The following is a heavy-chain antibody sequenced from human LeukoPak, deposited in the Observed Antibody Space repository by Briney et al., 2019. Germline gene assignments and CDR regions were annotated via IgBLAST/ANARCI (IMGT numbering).Heavy chain of an antibody. J-gene: IGHJ5*02. V-gene: IGHV4-59*01. CDR1: GGSISSYY. CDR3: ARDRLGWFDP. D-gene: IGHD6-6*01. CDR2: IYYSGST. Sequence: PSETLSLTCTVSGGSISSYYWSWIRQPPGKGLEGSGYIYYSGSTNYNPSLKSRVTISVDTSKNQFSLKLSSVTAADTAVYYCARDRLGWFDPWGQGTLVTVSS.